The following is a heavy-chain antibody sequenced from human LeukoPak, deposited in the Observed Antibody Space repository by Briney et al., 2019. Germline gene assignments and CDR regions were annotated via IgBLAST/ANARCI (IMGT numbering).Heavy chain of an antibody. CDR1: GFTFDDYA. CDR2: IRSKAYGGTT. J-gene: IGHJ4*02. Sequence: GGSLRLSCAASGFTFDDYAMHWVRQAPGKGLEWVGFIRSKAYGGTTEYAASVKGRFTISRDDSKSIAYLQMNSLKTEDTAVYYCTRLSGSYAPVDYWGQGTLVTVSS. CDR3: TRLSGSYAPVDY. D-gene: IGHD1-26*01. V-gene: IGHV3-49*04.